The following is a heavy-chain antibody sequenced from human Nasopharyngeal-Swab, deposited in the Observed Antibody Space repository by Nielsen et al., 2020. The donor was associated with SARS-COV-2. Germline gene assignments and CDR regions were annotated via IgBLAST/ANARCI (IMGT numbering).Heavy chain of an antibody. CDR3: AKDLRGPYFF. D-gene: IGHD2/OR15-2a*01. CDR2: IVGRGDISGSGGNT. V-gene: IGHV3-23*01. CDR1: GYSFRTYG. Sequence: GESLKISWVASGYSFRTYGMSWVRQAPGKGLEWVAAIVGRGDISGSGGNTYYADSVKGRFTISRDNSKNTLSLQMNSLRAEDTAGYYCAKDLRGPYFFWGQGTLVTVSS. J-gene: IGHJ4*02.